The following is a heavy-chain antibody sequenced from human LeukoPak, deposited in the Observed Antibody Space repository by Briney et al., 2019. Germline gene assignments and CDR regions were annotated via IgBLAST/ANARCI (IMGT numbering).Heavy chain of an antibody. CDR3: ARATFEYYYGSGKRNWFDP. CDR1: GGSISSGSYY. J-gene: IGHJ5*02. CDR2: IYTSGST. V-gene: IGHV4-61*02. D-gene: IGHD3-10*01. Sequence: SETLSLTCTVSGGSISSGSYYWSWIRQPAGKGLEWIGRIYTSGSTNYNPSLKSRVTISVDTSKNQFSLKLSSVTAADTAVYYCARATFEYYYGSGKRNWFDPWGQGTLVTVSS.